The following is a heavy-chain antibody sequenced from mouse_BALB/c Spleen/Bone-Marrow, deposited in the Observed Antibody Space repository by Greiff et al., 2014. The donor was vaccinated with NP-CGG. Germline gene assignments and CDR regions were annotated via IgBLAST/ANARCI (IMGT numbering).Heavy chain of an antibody. CDR2: IYPGDGDT. CDR3: ARVRNWDDY. Sequence: VMLVESGAELVRPGSSVKISCKASGYAFSSYWMNWVKQRPGQGLEWIGQIYPGDGDTNYNGKFKGKATLTADKSSSTAYMQRSSLASEASAVYFCARVRNWDDYWGQGTTLTVSS. D-gene: IGHD4-1*01. CDR1: GYAFSSYW. J-gene: IGHJ2*01. V-gene: IGHV1-80*01.